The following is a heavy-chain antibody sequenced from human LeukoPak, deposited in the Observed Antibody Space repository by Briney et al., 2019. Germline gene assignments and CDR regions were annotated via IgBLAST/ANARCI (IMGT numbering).Heavy chain of an antibody. CDR3: ARAPYYDFWSGYLTRDY. CDR2: IIPIFGTA. V-gene: IGHV1-69*01. Sequence: SAKVSCKASGGTFSSYAISWVRQAPGQGLEWMGGIIPIFGTANYAQKFQGRVTITADESTSTAYMELSSLRSEDTAVYYCARAPYYDFWSGYLTRDYWGQGTLVTVSS. D-gene: IGHD3-3*01. CDR1: GGTFSSYA. J-gene: IGHJ4*02.